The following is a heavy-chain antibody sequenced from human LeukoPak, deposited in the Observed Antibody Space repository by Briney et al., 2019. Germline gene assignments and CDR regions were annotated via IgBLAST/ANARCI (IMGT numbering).Heavy chain of an antibody. CDR1: GGSISSGSYY. Sequence: KTSETLSLTCTVSGGSISSGSYYWSWIRQPARQGLEWIGRIYTSGDINYNPSLKSRVTISVDTSKNQFSLKLTSVTAADTAVYYCAREEGSSSWYYHWFDPWGQGTLVTVSS. V-gene: IGHV4-61*02. CDR2: IYTSGDI. J-gene: IGHJ5*02. D-gene: IGHD6-13*01. CDR3: AREEGSSSWYYHWFDP.